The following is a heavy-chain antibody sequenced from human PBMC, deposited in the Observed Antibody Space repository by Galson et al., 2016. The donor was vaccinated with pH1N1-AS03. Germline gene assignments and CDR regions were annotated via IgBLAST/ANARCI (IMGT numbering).Heavy chain of an antibody. CDR2: IRGDGDST. V-gene: IGHV3-23*01. Sequence: SLRLSCAGSTFIARSNYMSWVRQAPGKGLEWVSGIRGDGDSTYYADSVKGRFTISRDNSKDMFYLQMTSLRGDDTAVYYCVKGSWGIDIVDRIAHCGMDVWGQGTTVTVSS. CDR1: TFIARSNY. D-gene: IGHD5-12*01. CDR3: VKGSWGIDIVDRIAHCGMDV. J-gene: IGHJ6*02.